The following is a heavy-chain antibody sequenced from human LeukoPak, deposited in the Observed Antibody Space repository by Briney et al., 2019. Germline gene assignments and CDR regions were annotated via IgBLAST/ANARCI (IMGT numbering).Heavy chain of an antibody. CDR3: ARRRAAAGPFDC. CDR1: GDSVSIYY. D-gene: IGHD6-13*01. V-gene: IGHV4-59*08. J-gene: IGHJ4*02. Sequence: SETLSLTCTVSGDSVSIYYWSWIRQPRGKGLEWIGYIYYRGNTNYNPSLKSRVTMAVDTSKNQFSLKLSSVTAADTAVYYCARRRAAAGPFDCWGQGTLVTVSS. CDR2: IYYRGNT.